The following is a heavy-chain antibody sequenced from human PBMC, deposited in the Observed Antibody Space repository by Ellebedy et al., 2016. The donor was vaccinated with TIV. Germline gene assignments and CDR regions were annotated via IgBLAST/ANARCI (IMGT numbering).Heavy chain of an antibody. CDR3: ARRPYGSSWCFDY. CDR1: GGSFSGYY. CDR2: INHSGST. V-gene: IGHV4-34*01. Sequence: SETLSLXXAVYGGSFSGYYWSWIRQPPGKGLEWIGEINHSGSTNYNPSLKSRVTISVDTSKNQFSLKLSSVTAADTAVYYCARRPYGSSWCFDYWGQGTLVTVSS. D-gene: IGHD6-13*01. J-gene: IGHJ4*02.